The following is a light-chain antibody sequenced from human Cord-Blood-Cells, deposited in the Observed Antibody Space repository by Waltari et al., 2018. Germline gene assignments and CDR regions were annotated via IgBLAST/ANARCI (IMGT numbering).Light chain of an antibody. CDR3: QQRSNWLMYS. CDR1: QSVSSY. CDR2: DAS. Sequence: EILLTQSPATLSLSPGEGATLSCRASQSVSSYLAWYQQKPGQAPRLLIYDASNRATGIPARFSGSGSGTDFTLTISSLEPEDFAVYYCQQRSNWLMYSFGQGTKLEIK. J-gene: IGKJ2*03. V-gene: IGKV3-11*01.